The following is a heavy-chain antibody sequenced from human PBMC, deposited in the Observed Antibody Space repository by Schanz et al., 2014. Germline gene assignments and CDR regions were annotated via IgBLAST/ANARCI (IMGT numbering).Heavy chain of an antibody. J-gene: IGHJ4*02. Sequence: QVQLVQSGPEVEKPGASVKVSCKASGYTFTSHGISWVRQAPGQGLEWMGWITAYNGDTNYALKLQGRVTMTTDTSTGTAYMELRSLRSDDTALYYCTRDFSAYVGNYFDYWGQGTLVTVSS. CDR2: ITAYNGDT. CDR1: GYTFTSHG. CDR3: TRDFSAYVGNYFDY. V-gene: IGHV1-18*01. D-gene: IGHD5-12*01.